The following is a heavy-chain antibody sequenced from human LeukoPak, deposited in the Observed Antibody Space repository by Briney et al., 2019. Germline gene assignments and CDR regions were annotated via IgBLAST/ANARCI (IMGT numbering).Heavy chain of an antibody. CDR3: ARDEYSSGWYRGAFDI. Sequence: PSETLSLTCTVSGGSISSYYWSWIRQPAGKGLEWIGRIYTSGSTNYNPSLKSRVTMSLDTSNSQFSLKLSSLTAADTAVYYCARDEYSSGWYRGAFDIWGQGTMVTVSS. CDR1: GGSISSYY. V-gene: IGHV4-4*07. D-gene: IGHD6-19*01. J-gene: IGHJ3*02. CDR2: IYTSGST.